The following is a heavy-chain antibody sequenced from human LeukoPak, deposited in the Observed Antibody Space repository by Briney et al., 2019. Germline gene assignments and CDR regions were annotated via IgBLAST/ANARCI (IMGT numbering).Heavy chain of an antibody. J-gene: IGHJ6*03. Sequence: SETLSLTCTVSGYSISSGYYWGWIRQPPGKGLEWIGSIDHSGSTYYNPSLKSRVTISVDTSKNQFSLKLSSVTAADTAVYYCARGPRGVATIWYYYYYYMDVWGKGTTVTVSS. CDR2: IDHSGST. D-gene: IGHD5-12*01. CDR1: GYSISSGYY. CDR3: ARGPRGVATIWYYYYYYMDV. V-gene: IGHV4-38-2*02.